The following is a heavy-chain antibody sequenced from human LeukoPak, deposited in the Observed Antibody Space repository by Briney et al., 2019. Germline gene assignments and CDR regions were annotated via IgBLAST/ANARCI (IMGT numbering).Heavy chain of an antibody. Sequence: PGGSLRLSCAASGFTFSSYSMNWVRQAPGKGLEWVSSISSSSSYIYYADSVKGRFTISRDNAKNSLYLQMNSLRAEDTAVYYCARDYFGFLGYFDYWGQGTLVTVSS. CDR3: ARDYFGFLGYFDY. V-gene: IGHV3-21*01. CDR1: GFTFSSYS. D-gene: IGHD3-3*01. J-gene: IGHJ4*02. CDR2: ISSSSSYI.